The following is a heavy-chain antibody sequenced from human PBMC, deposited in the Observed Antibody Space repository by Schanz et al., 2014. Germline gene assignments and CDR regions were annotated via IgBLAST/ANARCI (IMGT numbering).Heavy chain of an antibody. D-gene: IGHD6-13*01. CDR2: ISPYNGNT. CDR1: GYTFSDYG. J-gene: IGHJ4*02. Sequence: QVQLVQSGAEVKKPGASVKVSCKASGYTFSDYGITWVRQAPGQGLEWMGWISPYNGNTNYAQKLQGRVTMTADTSTSTAYMDLRSLRSDDTAVYYCASSGAGYSSSWDFDYWGQGTLVTVSS. V-gene: IGHV1-18*01. CDR3: ASSGAGYSSSWDFDY.